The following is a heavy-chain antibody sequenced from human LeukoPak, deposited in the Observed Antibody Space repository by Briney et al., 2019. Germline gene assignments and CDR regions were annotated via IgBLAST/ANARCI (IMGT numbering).Heavy chain of an antibody. CDR2: IYYSGST. J-gene: IGHJ5*02. Sequence: KPSETLSLTCTVSGGSISSSSYYWGWIRQPPGKGLEWIGRIYYSGSTYYNPSLKSRVTISVDTSKDQFSLKLSSVTAADTAVYYCARPAVRRLWFGAGGYNWFDPWGQGTLVTVSS. CDR3: ARPAVRRLWFGAGGYNWFDP. V-gene: IGHV4-39*07. D-gene: IGHD3-10*01. CDR1: GGSISSSSYY.